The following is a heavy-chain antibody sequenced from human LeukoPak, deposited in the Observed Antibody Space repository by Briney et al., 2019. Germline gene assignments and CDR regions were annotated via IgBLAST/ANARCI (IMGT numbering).Heavy chain of an antibody. CDR2: ISSSGSTI. CDR1: GFTFSSYE. V-gene: IGHV3-48*03. Sequence: HPGRSLRLSCAASGFTFSSYEMNWVRQAPGKGLEWVSYISSSGSTIYYADSVKGRFTISRDNAKNSLYLQMNSLRAEDTAVYYCAREDSSSWPANNWFDPWGQGTLVTVSS. J-gene: IGHJ5*02. CDR3: AREDSSSWPANNWFDP. D-gene: IGHD6-13*01.